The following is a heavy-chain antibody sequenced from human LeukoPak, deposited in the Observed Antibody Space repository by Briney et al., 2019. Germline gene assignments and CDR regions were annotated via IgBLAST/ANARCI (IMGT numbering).Heavy chain of an antibody. V-gene: IGHV4-59*08. Sequence: PSETLSLTCAVYGGSFSGYYWSWIRQPPGKGLEWIGYIYYSGSTNYNPSLKSRVTISVDTSKNQFSLKLSSVTAADTAVYYCARHLRYSSGWYADYWGQGTLVTVSS. CDR2: IYYSGST. D-gene: IGHD6-19*01. CDR3: ARHLRYSSGWYADY. J-gene: IGHJ4*02. CDR1: GGSFSGYY.